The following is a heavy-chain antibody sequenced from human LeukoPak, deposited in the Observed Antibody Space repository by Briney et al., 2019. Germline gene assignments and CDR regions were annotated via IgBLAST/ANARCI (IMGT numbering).Heavy chain of an antibody. J-gene: IGHJ4*02. V-gene: IGHV1-69*06. CDR1: GYTFTRYG. Sequence: SLRVSCKASGYTFTRYGISWVRQAPGHGLEWMGGIIPIFGTANYAQKFQGRVTITADKSTSIAYMELSSLRSEDTAVYYCARSDFSYSRFDYWGQGTLVTVSS. D-gene: IGHD3/OR15-3a*01. CDR2: IIPIFGTA. CDR3: ARSDFSYSRFDY.